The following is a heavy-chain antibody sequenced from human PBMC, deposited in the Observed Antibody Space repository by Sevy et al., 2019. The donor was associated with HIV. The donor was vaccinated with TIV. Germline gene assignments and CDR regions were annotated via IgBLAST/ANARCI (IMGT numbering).Heavy chain of an antibody. D-gene: IGHD3-22*01. CDR2: IYYSGST. J-gene: IGHJ3*02. CDR1: GGSISSYY. CDR3: ARARRYDSSGYYQDAFDI. Sequence: SETLSLTCTVSGGSISSYYWSWIRQPPGKGLEWIGYIYYSGSTNYNPSLKSRVTISVDTSKNQFPLKLSSVTAADTAVYYCARARRYDSSGYYQDAFDIWGQGTMVTVS. V-gene: IGHV4-59*01.